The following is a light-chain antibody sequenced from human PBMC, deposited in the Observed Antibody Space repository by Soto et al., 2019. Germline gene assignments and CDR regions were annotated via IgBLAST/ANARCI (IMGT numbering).Light chain of an antibody. J-gene: IGLJ1*01. CDR2: DVN. Sequence: QSALTQPASMSGSPGQSITISCTGTSSDIGDYNYVSWYQQRPDEAPKLVIYDVNSRPSGVSDRFSGSKSGNTASLTISGLQTEDEADYYSCSYTSSITYVFGTGTKLTVL. V-gene: IGLV2-14*01. CDR1: SSDIGDYNY. CDR3: CSYTSSITYV.